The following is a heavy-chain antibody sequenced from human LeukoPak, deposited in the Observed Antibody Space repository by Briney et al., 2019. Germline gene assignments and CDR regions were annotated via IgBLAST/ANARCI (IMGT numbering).Heavy chain of an antibody. D-gene: IGHD1-26*01. J-gene: IGHJ4*02. CDR1: GYTFTGYY. V-gene: IGHV1-2*07. Sequence: ASVTVSCKASGYTFTGYYMHWVRQAPGQGLEWMGWINPNSGGTNDAHKFQGRVTMTRDTSISTAYMELSRLRSDDTAVYYCARGSGSYYEAVDYWGQGTLVTVSS. CDR2: INPNSGGT. CDR3: ARGSGSYYEAVDY.